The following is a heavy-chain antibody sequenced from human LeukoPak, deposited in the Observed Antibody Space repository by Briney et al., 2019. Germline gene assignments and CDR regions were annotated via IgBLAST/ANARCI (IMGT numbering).Heavy chain of an antibody. CDR3: AKGDSSGYLYYFDY. J-gene: IGHJ4*02. V-gene: IGHV3-7*03. CDR2: IKQDGSEK. Sequence: GGSLRLSCAASGFTFSSYSMNWVRQAPGKGPEWVAIIKQDGSEKYYVDSVKGRFTISRDNAKSSLYLQMNSLRAEDMALYYCAKGDSSGYLYYFDYWGQGTLVTVSS. D-gene: IGHD3-22*01. CDR1: GFTFSSYS.